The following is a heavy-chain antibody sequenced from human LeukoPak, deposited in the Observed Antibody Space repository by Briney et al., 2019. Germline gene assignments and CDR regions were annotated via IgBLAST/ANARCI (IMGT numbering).Heavy chain of an antibody. J-gene: IGHJ4*02. V-gene: IGHV4-39*01. D-gene: IGHD5-24*01. CDR2: FHYTEST. Sequence: SETLSLTCTVSGGSISGGDYCWGWIRQPPGKGLEWIASFHYTESTYYNPSLNSRVTISKDTSKNQLSLKLRSVTAADTAVYFCARGWDGYKRGNYWGKGTLVTVSS. CDR3: ARGWDGYKRGNY. CDR1: GGSISGGDYC.